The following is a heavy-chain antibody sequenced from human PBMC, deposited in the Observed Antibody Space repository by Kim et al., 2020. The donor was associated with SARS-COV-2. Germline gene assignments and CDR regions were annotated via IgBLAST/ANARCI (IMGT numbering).Heavy chain of an antibody. J-gene: IGHJ3*01. CDR3: AREYRAFDV. Sequence: GGSTNYAQKFQGRVTMTRDTSTNTVYMELSSLTSEDTAVYYCAREYRAFDVWGQGTLVTVSS. V-gene: IGHV1-46*01. D-gene: IGHD3-16*02. CDR2: GGST.